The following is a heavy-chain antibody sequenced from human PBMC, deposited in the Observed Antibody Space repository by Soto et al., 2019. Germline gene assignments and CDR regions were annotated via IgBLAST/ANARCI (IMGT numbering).Heavy chain of an antibody. J-gene: IGHJ4*02. CDR1: GFTFSSYA. Sequence: PGGSLRLSCAASGFTFSSYAMHWVRQAPGKGLEWVAVISYDGSNKYYADSVKGRFTISRDNSKNTLYLQMNSLRAEDTAVYYCARDWGDYGDYVLDYWGQGTLVTVSS. V-gene: IGHV3-30-3*01. CDR2: ISYDGSNK. CDR3: ARDWGDYGDYVLDY. D-gene: IGHD4-17*01.